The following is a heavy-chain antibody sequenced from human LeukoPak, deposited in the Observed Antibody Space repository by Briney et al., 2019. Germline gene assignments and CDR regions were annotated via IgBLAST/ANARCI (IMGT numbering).Heavy chain of an antibody. CDR3: ARGLQYQLLKALGYYYMDV. CDR1: GGTFSSHA. J-gene: IGHJ6*03. D-gene: IGHD2-2*01. CDR2: IIPISGTA. Sequence: SVKVSCKASGGTFSSHAIAWVRQAPGQGPEWMGGIIPISGTANYAQKFQGRVTITTDESTSTAYMELSSLTSDNTAVYYCARGLQYQLLKALGYYYMDVWGEGTTVTVSS. V-gene: IGHV1-69*05.